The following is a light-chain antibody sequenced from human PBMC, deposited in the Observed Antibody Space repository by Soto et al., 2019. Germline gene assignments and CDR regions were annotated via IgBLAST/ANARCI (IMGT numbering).Light chain of an antibody. Sequence: DVVLTQTPLSSPVTLGQPASISCRSSQSLVYSDGNTYLSWLQQRPGQPPRLLIYQISNRFSGVLDRFSGSGAGTDFTLKISRVEAEDVGVYYCMQFAHFPRTFGQGTKLE. CDR3: MQFAHFPRT. CDR1: QSLVYSDGNTY. V-gene: IGKV2-24*01. J-gene: IGKJ1*01. CDR2: QIS.